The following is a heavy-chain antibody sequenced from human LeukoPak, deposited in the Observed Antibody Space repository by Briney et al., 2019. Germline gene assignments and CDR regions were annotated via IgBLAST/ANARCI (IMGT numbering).Heavy chain of an antibody. CDR1: GDSISSFY. CDR2: IHYSGNS. J-gene: IGHJ4*02. Sequence: PSETLSLTCSVSGDSISSFYWNWIRQSPGKGLEWIGNIHYSGNSNYNPSLKSRVTMSIDTSRKQFFLKLTSVTAADTAVYYCVLAPNSNRFDFWGQGAQVTVSS. CDR3: VLAPNSNRFDF. V-gene: IGHV4-59*08. D-gene: IGHD1-14*01.